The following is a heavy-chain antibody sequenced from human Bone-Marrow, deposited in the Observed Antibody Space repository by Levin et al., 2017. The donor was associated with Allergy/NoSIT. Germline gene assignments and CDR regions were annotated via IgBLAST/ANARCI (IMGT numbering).Heavy chain of an antibody. CDR1: GGSISSSRYY. D-gene: IGHD4-23*01. Sequence: SETLSLTCSVSGGSISSSRYYWGWIRQPPGKGLEWIGCIYYSGSTHYNPSLKSRVTISVDTSKDQFSLKLSSVTAADTAVYYCARLTYGANSGEIDYWGQGTLVTVSS. CDR3: ARLTYGANSGEIDY. CDR2: IYYSGST. J-gene: IGHJ4*02. V-gene: IGHV4-39*01.